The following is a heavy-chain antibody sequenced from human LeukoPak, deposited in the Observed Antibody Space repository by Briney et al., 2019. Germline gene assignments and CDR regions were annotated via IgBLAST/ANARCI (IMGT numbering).Heavy chain of an antibody. V-gene: IGHV1-8*02. CDR1: GYTFTGYY. CDR3: ATPIHIAGDWFDP. Sequence: ASVKVSCKASGYTFTGYYMHWVRQAPGQGLEWMGWINPNSGNTGYAQKFQGRVTMTRNTSISTAYMELSSLRSEDTAVYYCATPIHIAGDWFDPWGQGTLVTVSS. J-gene: IGHJ5*02. D-gene: IGHD6-13*01. CDR2: INPNSGNT.